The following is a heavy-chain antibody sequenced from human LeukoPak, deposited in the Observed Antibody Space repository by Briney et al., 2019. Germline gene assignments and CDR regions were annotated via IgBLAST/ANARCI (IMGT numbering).Heavy chain of an antibody. J-gene: IGHJ5*02. Sequence: GGSLRLSCTASGFTFSHYSIHWVRQIPEKGLEWISSISSTGNYFFYADSVKGRFTISRDNANNSVSLHMTSLRAEDTGVYFCARAHSDYSTGVDCLDPWGQGTVVTVSS. CDR2: ISSTGNYF. CDR1: GFTFSHYS. CDR3: ARAHSDYSTGVDCLDP. V-gene: IGHV3-21*01. D-gene: IGHD3/OR15-3a*01.